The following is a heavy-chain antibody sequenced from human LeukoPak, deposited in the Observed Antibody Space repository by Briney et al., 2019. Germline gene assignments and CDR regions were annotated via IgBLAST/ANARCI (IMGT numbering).Heavy chain of an antibody. CDR1: GGSIRSSSYY. V-gene: IGHV4-39*01. D-gene: IGHD4-23*01. CDR3: VTPYDYGGNLVIY. CDR2: IYSSGFT. J-gene: IGHJ4*02. Sequence: SETLSLTCSVSGGSIRSSSYYWAWIRQPPGEGLEWIGSIYSSGFTSYKPSLKSRLTISVDTSKNQFSLKLSSVTAADTAVYYCVTPYDYGGNLVIYWGQGTLVTVSS.